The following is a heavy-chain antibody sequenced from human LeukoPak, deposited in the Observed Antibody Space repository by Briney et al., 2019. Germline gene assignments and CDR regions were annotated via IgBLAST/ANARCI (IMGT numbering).Heavy chain of an antibody. Sequence: PGGSLRLSCEASGFIFSNYWMSWVRQAPGKGLEWVANIKQDGSVKNYVDSMEGRFIISRDNAKNLLYLQMNSLGAGDTAVYYCVRTSRSISSDYWGQGTQVTVSS. D-gene: IGHD3-3*02. CDR3: VRTSRSISSDY. CDR1: GFIFSNYW. CDR2: IKQDGSVK. J-gene: IGHJ4*02. V-gene: IGHV3-7*01.